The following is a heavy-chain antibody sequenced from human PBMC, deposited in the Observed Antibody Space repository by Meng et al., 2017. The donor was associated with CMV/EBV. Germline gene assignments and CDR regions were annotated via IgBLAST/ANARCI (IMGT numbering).Heavy chain of an antibody. CDR2: INPNSGGT. J-gene: IGHJ4*02. Sequence: QVELVQSGAELKTPGSSVKVSCKASAYNFNGYYMHWVRQAPGQGREGSGWINPNSGGTNYAQKFQGRVTMTRDTSISTAYMELSRLRSDDTAVYYCARLGSTDDYWGQGTLVTVSS. CDR1: AYNFNGYY. D-gene: IGHD2-15*01. V-gene: IGHV1-2*02. CDR3: ARLGSTDDY.